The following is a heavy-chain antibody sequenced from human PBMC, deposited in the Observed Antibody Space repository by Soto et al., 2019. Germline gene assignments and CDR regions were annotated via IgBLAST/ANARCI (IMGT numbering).Heavy chain of an antibody. J-gene: IGHJ5*02. CDR1: GGSISSYY. CDR2: IYTSGST. D-gene: IGHD2-15*01. V-gene: IGHV4-4*07. CDR3: ARAGCSGGSCYFAGNWFDP. Sequence: PSETLSLTCTVSGGSISSYYWSWIRQPAGKGLEWIGRIYTSGSTNYNPSLKSRVTMSVDTSKNQFSLKLSSVTAADTAVYYCARAGCSGGSCYFAGNWFDPWGQGTLVTVSS.